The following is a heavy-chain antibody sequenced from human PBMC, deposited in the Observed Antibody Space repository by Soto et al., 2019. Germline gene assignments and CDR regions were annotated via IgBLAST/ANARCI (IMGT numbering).Heavy chain of an antibody. D-gene: IGHD2-21*02. V-gene: IGHV4-59*01. Sequence: SETLSLTCTVSGGSISGYYWSWIRQPPGKGLEWIGNVYYSGGAKYNPSVKRRVSISVDTSKTQFSLNLSSVTAADTAVYYCTRDGDGRMTTNPYYYYGMDVWGPGITVTVSS. CDR2: VYYSGGA. J-gene: IGHJ6*02. CDR3: TRDGDGRMTTNPYYYYGMDV. CDR1: GGSISGYY.